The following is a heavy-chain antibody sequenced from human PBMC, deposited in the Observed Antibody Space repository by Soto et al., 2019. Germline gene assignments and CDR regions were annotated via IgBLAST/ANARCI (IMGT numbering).Heavy chain of an antibody. Sequence: QVQLQESGPGLVKPSETQSLTCTVSGASVSGGSYSWSWIRQPPGKGLEWIGYIYYTGSTNYNPSLKSRVTISLDTSKNQFSLKLSSVTAADTAVYYCARGGPLTAVTHWGQGTLVTVSS. V-gene: IGHV4-61*01. CDR1: GASVSGGSYS. J-gene: IGHJ4*02. D-gene: IGHD4-17*01. CDR2: IYYTGST. CDR3: ARGGPLTAVTH.